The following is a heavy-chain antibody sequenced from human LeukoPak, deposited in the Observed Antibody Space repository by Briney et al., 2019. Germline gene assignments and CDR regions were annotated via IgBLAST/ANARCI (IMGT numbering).Heavy chain of an antibody. J-gene: IGHJ4*02. CDR2: IYTSGST. CDR1: GGSISSYY. V-gene: IGHV4-4*07. CDR3: ARDSHSYGDYGPPYFDY. D-gene: IGHD4-17*01. Sequence: NPSETLSLTCTVSGGSISSYYWSWIRQPAGKGLEWIGRIYTSGSTNYNPSLKSRVTMSVDTSKNQFSLKLSSVTAADTAVYYCARDSHSYGDYGPPYFDYWGQGTLVTVSS.